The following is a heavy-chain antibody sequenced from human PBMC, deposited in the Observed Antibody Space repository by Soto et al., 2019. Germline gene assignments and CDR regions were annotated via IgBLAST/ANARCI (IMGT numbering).Heavy chain of an antibody. CDR3: ARRGYCSGGSCYIRMDV. J-gene: IGHJ6*03. CDR1: GFTFSDYY. D-gene: IGHD2-15*01. V-gene: IGHV3-11*01. Sequence: QVQLVESGGGLVKPGGSLRLSCAASGFTFSDYYMTWIRQAPGKGLEWVSYISSGGSAIYYADSVKGRFIISRDNAKNSLYLQMNSLGGEDTAVYYWARRGYCSGGSCYIRMDVWGKGTTVTVSS. CDR2: ISSGGSAI.